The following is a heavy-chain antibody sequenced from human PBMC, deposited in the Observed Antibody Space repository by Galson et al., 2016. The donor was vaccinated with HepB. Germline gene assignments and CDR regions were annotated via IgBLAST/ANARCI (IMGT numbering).Heavy chain of an antibody. CDR1: GFAFRTHG. CDR2: ISYDGNNK. CDR3: ATSTWETTGFDY. V-gene: IGHV3-30*03. J-gene: IGHJ4*02. Sequence: SLRLSCAASGFAFRTHGTHWIRQAPGKGLEWVSIISYDGNNKFFIDSVRGRFTISRDNSKNTVYLQMNSLRAADTAVYYCATSTWETTGFDYWGQGTLVTVSS. D-gene: IGHD4-17*01.